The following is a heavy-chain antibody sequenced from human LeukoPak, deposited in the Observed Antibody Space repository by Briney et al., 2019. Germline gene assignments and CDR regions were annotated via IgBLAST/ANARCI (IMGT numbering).Heavy chain of an antibody. CDR3: ARASSGYYGNWFDP. V-gene: IGHV4-59*01. D-gene: IGHD3-22*01. Sequence: PSETLSLTCTVSGGSISSYYWSWIRQPPGKGLEWIGYIYYSGSTNYNPSLKSRVTISVDTSKNQFSLKLSSVTAADTAVYYCARASSGYYGNWFDPWGQGTLVTVSS. J-gene: IGHJ5*02. CDR2: IYYSGST. CDR1: GGSISSYY.